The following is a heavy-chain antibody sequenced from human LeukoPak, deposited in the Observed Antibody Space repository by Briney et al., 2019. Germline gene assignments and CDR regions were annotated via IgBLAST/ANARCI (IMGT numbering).Heavy chain of an antibody. CDR3: ARERERGVVPAAIEQTRMMDV. CDR2: IIPILGIA. J-gene: IGHJ6*02. CDR1: GGTFSSYA. D-gene: IGHD2-2*01. Sequence: ASVKVSCKASGGTFSSYAISWVRQAPGQGLEWMGRIIPILGIANYAQKFQGRVTITADKSTSTAYMELSSLRSEDTAVYYCARERERGVVPAAIEQTRMMDVWGQGTTVTVSS. V-gene: IGHV1-69*04.